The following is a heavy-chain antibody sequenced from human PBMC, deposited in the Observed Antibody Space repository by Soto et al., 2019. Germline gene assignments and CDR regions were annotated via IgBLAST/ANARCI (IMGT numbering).Heavy chain of an antibody. V-gene: IGHV3-33*01. Sequence: QVQLVESGGGVVQPGRSLRLSCAASGFTFSSYGMHWVRQAPGKGLEWVAVIWYDGSNKYYADSVKGRFTISRDNSKNTLYLQMNSLRAEDTAVYYCARDKEEYSGYDCVDYWGQGTLVTVSS. CDR2: IWYDGSNK. CDR1: GFTFSSYG. J-gene: IGHJ4*02. CDR3: ARDKEEYSGYDCVDY. D-gene: IGHD5-12*01.